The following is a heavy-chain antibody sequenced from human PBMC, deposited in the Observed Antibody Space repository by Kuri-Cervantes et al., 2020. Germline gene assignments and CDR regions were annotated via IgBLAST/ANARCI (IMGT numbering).Heavy chain of an antibody. D-gene: IGHD3-9*01. CDR1: GYTFTSYG. CDR2: MNPNSGNT. J-gene: IGHJ1*01. CDR3: AKSERTGHYGGYFQH. Sequence: ASVKVSCKASGYTFTSYGISWVRQAPGQGLEWMGWMNPNSGNTGYAQKFQGRVTMTRDTSISTAYMELSSLRSDDTAVYFCAKSERTGHYGGYFQHWGQGTLVTVSS. V-gene: IGHV1-8*02.